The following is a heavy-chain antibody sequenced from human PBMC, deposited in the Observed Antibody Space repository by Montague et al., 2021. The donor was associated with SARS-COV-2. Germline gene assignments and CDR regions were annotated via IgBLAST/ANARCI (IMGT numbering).Heavy chain of an antibody. V-gene: IGHV3-7*01. CDR2: IKQDGSEK. CDR3: AGRYCSGPRCYSGTYYYFDY. D-gene: IGHD2-2*02. Sequence: SLRLSCAASGFTFSSYWMTWVRQAPGKGLEWVANIKQDGSEKYYVDSVKGRFTISRDNAKNSRYLQMNSLRAEDTAVYYCAGRYCSGPRCYSGTYYYFDYWGQGALVTVSS. CDR1: GFTFSSYW. J-gene: IGHJ4*02.